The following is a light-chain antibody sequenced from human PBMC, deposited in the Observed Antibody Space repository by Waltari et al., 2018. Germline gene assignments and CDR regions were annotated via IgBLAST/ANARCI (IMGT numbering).Light chain of an antibody. Sequence: QSVLTQPPSASETPGQRITISCSGINSHIGNHHVSLYQQLPGTTPKRRIYGNHQRPSGLPDRFSGSKSGASASLAISGLRSEDEADYYCAVWDDSLSAVVFGGGTKLTV. CDR2: GNH. V-gene: IGLV1-47*01. CDR3: AVWDDSLSAVV. CDR1: NSHIGNHH. J-gene: IGLJ2*01.